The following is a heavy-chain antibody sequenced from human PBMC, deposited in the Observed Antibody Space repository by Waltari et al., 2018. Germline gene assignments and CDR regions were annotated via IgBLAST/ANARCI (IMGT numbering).Heavy chain of an antibody. CDR2: IYYSWSP. D-gene: IGHD3-22*01. Sequence: QLQLQESGPGLVKPSETLSLTCTVSGGSISSSSYYWGWIRQPPGKGLEWIGSIYYSWSPYYNPSLKSRVTISVDTSKNQFSLKLSSVTAADTAVYYCARVRSGYSYYYYGMDVWGQGTTVTVSS. J-gene: IGHJ6*02. V-gene: IGHV4-39*07. CDR3: ARVRSGYSYYYYGMDV. CDR1: GGSISSSSYY.